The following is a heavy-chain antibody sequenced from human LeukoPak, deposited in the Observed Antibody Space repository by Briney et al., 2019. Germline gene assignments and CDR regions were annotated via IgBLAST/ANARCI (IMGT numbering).Heavy chain of an antibody. CDR1: GGAINSYY. J-gene: IGHJ5*02. CDR2: IYYSGST. Sequence: SETLSLTCTVSGGAINSYYWSWIRQPPGKGLEWIGYIYYSGSTNYNPSLKSRVTISGDTSKRQFSLKSTSVTAADTAVYFCARGIVGATSRFDPWGQGTLVTVSS. V-gene: IGHV4-59*08. CDR3: ARGIVGATSRFDP. D-gene: IGHD1-26*01.